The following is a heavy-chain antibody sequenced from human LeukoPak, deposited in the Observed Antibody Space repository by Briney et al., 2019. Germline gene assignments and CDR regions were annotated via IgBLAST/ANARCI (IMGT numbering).Heavy chain of an antibody. Sequence: GGSLRLSCAASGFTFSGSWMHWVRQAPGKGLVWVSRIKGDGIETNYADSVKGRFTVSRDNSKNTLYLQMNSLRAEDTAVYYCAKEDPIAAAVDYWGQGTLVTVSS. CDR2: IKGDGIET. D-gene: IGHD6-13*01. CDR1: GFTFSGSW. J-gene: IGHJ4*02. V-gene: IGHV3-74*01. CDR3: AKEDPIAAAVDY.